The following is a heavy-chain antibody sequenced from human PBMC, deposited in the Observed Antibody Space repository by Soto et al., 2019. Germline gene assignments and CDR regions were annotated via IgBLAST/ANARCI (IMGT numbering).Heavy chain of an antibody. D-gene: IGHD6-19*01. CDR1: GFTFSSYG. Sequence: PGGSLRLSCAASGFTFSSYGMHWVRQAPGKGLGWVAVISYDGRNKYYADSVKGRFTISRDNSKNTLYLQMSSLRPEDTAVYYCVKDGSSGWPYYYGMDVWGQGTTVTVSS. CDR3: VKDGSSGWPYYYGMDV. CDR2: ISYDGRNK. V-gene: IGHV3-30*18. J-gene: IGHJ6*02.